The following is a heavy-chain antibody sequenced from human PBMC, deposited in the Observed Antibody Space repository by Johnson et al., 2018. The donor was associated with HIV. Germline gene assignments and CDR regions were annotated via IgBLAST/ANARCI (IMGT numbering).Heavy chain of an antibody. V-gene: IGHV3-33*01. CDR2: TYYEGINK. CDR3: ARELYVILGAFDI. D-gene: IGHD3-16*01. Sequence: QVQLVESGGGVVQPGRSLKLSCAASGFTFSSYGMHWVRQAPGKGLEWMALTYYEGINKYYADSVKGRFTISRDNTKNTLYLQMNSLRAEDTAVYYCARELYVILGAFDIWGQGTMVIVSS. J-gene: IGHJ3*02. CDR1: GFTFSSYG.